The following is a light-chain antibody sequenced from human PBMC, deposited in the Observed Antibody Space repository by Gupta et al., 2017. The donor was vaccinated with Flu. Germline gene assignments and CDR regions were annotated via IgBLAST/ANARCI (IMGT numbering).Light chain of an antibody. Sequence: DIVMIQSPATLPVPLGERATMNCKSIQSLLSTSNTKKDVDWYQPKAGQPPRLLIYWASSRESAVPDRFSGCGSETDFTLTIISLQAEDVAVYYCHQDYPSPYTFGPGTKLEIK. CDR1: QSLLSTSNTKKD. V-gene: IGKV4-1*01. CDR2: WAS. CDR3: HQDYPSPYT. J-gene: IGKJ2*01.